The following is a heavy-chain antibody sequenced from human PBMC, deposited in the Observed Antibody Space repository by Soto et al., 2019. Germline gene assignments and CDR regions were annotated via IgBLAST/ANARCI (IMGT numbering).Heavy chain of an antibody. CDR3: ARSVFP. V-gene: IGHV4-31*03. CDR2: IYYSGST. CDR1: GGSISSGGYY. Sequence: QVQLQESGPGLVKPSQTLSLTCTVSGGSISSGGYYWSWIRQHPGKGLEWIGYIYYSGSTYYKPSPXSXXTLSVEPSKNPFSLKLSSVTAADTAVYYCARSVFPWGRGTLVTVSS. J-gene: IGHJ5*02.